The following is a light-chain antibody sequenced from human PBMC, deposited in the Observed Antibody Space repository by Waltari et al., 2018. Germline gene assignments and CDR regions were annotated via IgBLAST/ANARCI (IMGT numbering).Light chain of an antibody. CDR1: QSLVHSNGKTF. CDR3: GQGTHLPPT. CDR2: EVS. V-gene: IGKV2-30*02. Sequence: DVVMTQSPLSLSIIVGQPASISCRSSQSLVHSNGKTFLTWYHQKSGQPPRRLIYEVSNQDSGVPDRFSGSGAGTNFTLKISRVEAEDVGIYYCGQGTHLPPTFGGGTKVEIE. J-gene: IGKJ4*01.